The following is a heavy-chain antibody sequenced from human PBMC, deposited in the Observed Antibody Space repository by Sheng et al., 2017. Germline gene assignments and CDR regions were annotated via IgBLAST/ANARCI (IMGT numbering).Heavy chain of an antibody. CDR1: GYTFTGYY. Sequence: QVQLVQSGAEVKKPGASVKVSCKASGYTFTGYYMHWVRQAPGQGLEWMGWINPNSGGTNYAQKFQGRVTMTRDTSISTAYMELSRLRSDDTAVYYCARDRARASSGWYLHAAFDIWGPRDNGHRLF. D-gene: IGHD6-19*01. J-gene: IGHJ3*02. CDR2: INPNSGGT. CDR3: ARDRARASSGWYLHAAFDI. V-gene: IGHV1-2*02.